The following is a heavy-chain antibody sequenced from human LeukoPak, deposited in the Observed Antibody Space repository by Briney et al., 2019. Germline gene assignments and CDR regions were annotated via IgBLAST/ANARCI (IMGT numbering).Heavy chain of an antibody. D-gene: IGHD3-22*01. CDR1: GFTFSSYA. J-gene: IGHJ4*02. Sequence: GGSLRLSCAASGFTFSSYAMSWVRQAPGKGLEWVSAISGSGGSTYYADSVKGRSTISRDNSKNTLYLQMNSLRAEDTAVYYCAKGHYSSGSHYFDYWGQGTLVTVSS. V-gene: IGHV3-23*01. CDR2: ISGSGGST. CDR3: AKGHYSSGSHYFDY.